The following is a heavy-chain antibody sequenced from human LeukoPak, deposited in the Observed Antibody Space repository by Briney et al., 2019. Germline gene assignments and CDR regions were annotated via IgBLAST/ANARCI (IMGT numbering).Heavy chain of an antibody. CDR1: GGSFSDHY. D-gene: IGHD3-10*01. V-gene: IGHV4-59*11. CDR2: ISYSGST. J-gene: IGHJ2*01. CDR3: ARDSHSLRWYL. Sequence: NASETLSLTCSVSGGSFSDHYWSWLRQPPGKGLEWIGYISYSGSTSYSPSLKGRVTISMDTSKNQFSLKVISVTAADTAVYYCARDSHSLRWYLWGPGTLVTVSS.